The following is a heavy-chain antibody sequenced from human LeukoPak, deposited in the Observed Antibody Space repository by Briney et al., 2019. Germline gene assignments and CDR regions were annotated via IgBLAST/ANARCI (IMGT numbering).Heavy chain of an antibody. V-gene: IGHV4-4*07. CDR2: IYTSGST. Sequence: SETLSLTCTVSGGSFSSYYWSWIRQPAGKGLEWIGRIYTSGSTNYNPSLKSRVTMSVDTSKNQFSLKLSSVTAADTAVYYCARDPLGSSGYYLDYWGQGTLVTVSS. D-gene: IGHD3-22*01. J-gene: IGHJ4*02. CDR3: ARDPLGSSGYYLDY. CDR1: GGSFSSYY.